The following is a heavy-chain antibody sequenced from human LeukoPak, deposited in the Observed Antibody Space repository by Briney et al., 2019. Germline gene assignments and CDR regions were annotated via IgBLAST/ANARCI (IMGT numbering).Heavy chain of an antibody. CDR2: ISGSGAYT. V-gene: IGHV3-23*01. CDR3: AKSYGDWNYYYGMDV. D-gene: IGHD4-17*01. Sequence: GGSLRLSCAASGITFTKYAMSWVRQAPGEGLEWVSGISGSGAYTHYADSVEGRFTISRDNSKNTLYLQLNSLRAEDTAVYYCAKSYGDWNYYYGMDVWGQGTTVTVSS. CDR1: GITFTKYA. J-gene: IGHJ6*02.